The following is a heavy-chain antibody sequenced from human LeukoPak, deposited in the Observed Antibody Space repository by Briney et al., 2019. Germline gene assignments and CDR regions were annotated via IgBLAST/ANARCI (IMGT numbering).Heavy chain of an antibody. D-gene: IGHD2-21*01. V-gene: IGHV4-30-4*01. CDR2: IYYSGST. J-gene: IGHJ4*02. CDR1: GGSISSGDYY. Sequence: KTSQTLSLTCTVSGGSISSGDYYWSWIRPPPGKGLEWIGYIYYSGSTYYNPSLKSRVTISVDTSKNQFSLKLSSVTAADTAVYYCASFYQAYYFDYWGQGTLVIVSS. CDR3: ASFYQAYYFDY.